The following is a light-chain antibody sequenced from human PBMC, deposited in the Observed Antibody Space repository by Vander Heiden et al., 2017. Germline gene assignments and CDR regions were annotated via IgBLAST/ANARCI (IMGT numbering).Light chain of an antibody. CDR3: QQDNSYWIT. Sequence: DIQMTQSPSTLSASVGDRVTITCRASQSISSWLAWYQQKPGKAPKLLIYDASSLDSGVPSRFSDSGSCTEFTLTIISLQPDDFATYYCQQDNSYWITFGQGTRLEIK. V-gene: IGKV1-5*01. CDR1: QSISSW. J-gene: IGKJ5*01. CDR2: DAS.